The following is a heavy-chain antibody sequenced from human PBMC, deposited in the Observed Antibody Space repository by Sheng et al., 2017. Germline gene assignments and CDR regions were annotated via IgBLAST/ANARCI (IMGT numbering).Heavy chain of an antibody. CDR3: ARECSGGSCYYLY. V-gene: IGHV4-39*07. D-gene: IGHD2-15*01. J-gene: IGHJ4*03. CDR2: IYYSGST. Sequence: QLQLQESGPGLVKPSETLSLTCTVSGGSISSNGYYWGWIRQPPGRGLEWIGSIYYSGSTYYNPSLKSRVTISVDTSKNQFSLKLSSVTAADTAVYYCARECSGGSCYYLYWGQGNHGSPSPQ. CDR1: GGSISSNGYY.